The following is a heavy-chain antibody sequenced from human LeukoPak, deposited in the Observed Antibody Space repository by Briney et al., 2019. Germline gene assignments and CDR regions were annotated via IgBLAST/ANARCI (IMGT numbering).Heavy chain of an antibody. V-gene: IGHV1-69*02. D-gene: IGHD2-15*01. CDR1: GGTFSSYT. Sequence: GSSVKVSCKASGGTFSSYTISWVRQAPGQGLEWMGRIIPILGIANYAQKFQGRVTITADKSTSTAYMELSSLRSEDTVVYYCASLGSGHGRFDYWGQGTLVTVSS. CDR3: ASLGSGHGRFDY. CDR2: IIPILGIA. J-gene: IGHJ4*02.